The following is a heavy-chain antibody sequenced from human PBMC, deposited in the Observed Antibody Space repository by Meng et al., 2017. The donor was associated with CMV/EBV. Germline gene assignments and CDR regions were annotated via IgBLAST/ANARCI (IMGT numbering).Heavy chain of an antibody. Sequence: ESLKISCTVSGGSISSSSYYWGWIRQPPGKGLEWIGSIYYSGSTYYNPSLKSRVTISVDMSKNQFSLKLSSVTAADTAVYYCARGSGYSYGYYYYYYGMDVWGQGTTVTVSS. CDR2: IYYSGST. V-gene: IGHV4-39*01. D-gene: IGHD5-18*01. CDR1: GGSISSSSYY. J-gene: IGHJ6*02. CDR3: ARGSGYSYGYYYYYYGMDV.